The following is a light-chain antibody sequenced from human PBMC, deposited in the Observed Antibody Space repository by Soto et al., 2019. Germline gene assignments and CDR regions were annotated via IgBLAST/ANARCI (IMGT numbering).Light chain of an antibody. CDR1: LTVTNNY. J-gene: IGKJ1*01. CDR3: QQYASAPLT. Sequence: EIVLTHSPDTLSLSPCERATLSASASLTVTNNYLAWYQQKAGQAPRLVIYDASTRATGIPDRFSASGSGTDFTLTISRLEPEDFAVYFCQQYASAPLTFGQGTKVDIK. V-gene: IGKV3-20*01. CDR2: DAS.